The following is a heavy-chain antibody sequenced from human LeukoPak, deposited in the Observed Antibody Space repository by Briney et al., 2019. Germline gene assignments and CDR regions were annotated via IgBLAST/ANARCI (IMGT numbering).Heavy chain of an antibody. CDR3: ARATTWSGNFYYFDY. V-gene: IGHV1-8*01. CDR1: VYTFTSYD. J-gene: IGHJ4*02. D-gene: IGHD3-3*01. CDR2: MNPNSGNT. Sequence: ASVKVSCKASVYTFTSYDINWVRQATGQGLEWMGWMNPNSGNTGYAQKFQGRVTINGNTSISTAYMELSSLRSEDTAVYYCARATTWSGNFYYFDYWAQGTLVTVSS.